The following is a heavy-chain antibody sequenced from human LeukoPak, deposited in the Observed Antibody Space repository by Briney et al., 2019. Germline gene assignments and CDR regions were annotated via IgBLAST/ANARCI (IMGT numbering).Heavy chain of an antibody. CDR2: IIPIFGTA. CDR1: GGTFSSYA. D-gene: IGHD2-2*01. CDR3: ASHSPCSTSCYGHYYYYMDV. V-gene: IGHV1-69*13. J-gene: IGHJ6*03. Sequence: SVKVSCKASGGTFSSYAISWVRQAPGQGLEWMGGIIPIFGTANYAQKFQGRVTITADESTSTAYMELSSLRSEDTAVYYCASHSPCSTSCYGHYYYYMDVWGKGTTVTVSS.